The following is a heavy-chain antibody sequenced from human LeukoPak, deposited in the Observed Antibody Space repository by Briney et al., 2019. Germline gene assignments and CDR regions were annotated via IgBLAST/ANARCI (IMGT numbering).Heavy chain of an antibody. J-gene: IGHJ3*02. Sequence: ASVKVSCKASGYTFTSYYMHWVRQAPGQGLEWMGWISAYNGNTNYAQKLQGRVTMTTDTSTSTAYMELRSLRSDDTAVYYCARDPSSSGWFQGDAFDIWGQGTMVTVSS. V-gene: IGHV1-18*04. CDR3: ARDPSSSGWFQGDAFDI. CDR2: ISAYNGNT. CDR1: GYTFTSYY. D-gene: IGHD6-19*01.